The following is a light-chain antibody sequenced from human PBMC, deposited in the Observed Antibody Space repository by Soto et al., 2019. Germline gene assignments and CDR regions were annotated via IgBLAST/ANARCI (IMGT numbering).Light chain of an antibody. J-gene: IGKJ1*01. Sequence: DIQMTQSPSTLSASVGDRVTITCRASQSISSWLAWYQQKPGKAPKLLIYKASSLESGVPSRFSGSESATEFTLTISILQPDDFATYCCQQYNSEWTFGQGTKVEIK. V-gene: IGKV1-5*03. CDR2: KAS. CDR1: QSISSW. CDR3: QQYNSEWT.